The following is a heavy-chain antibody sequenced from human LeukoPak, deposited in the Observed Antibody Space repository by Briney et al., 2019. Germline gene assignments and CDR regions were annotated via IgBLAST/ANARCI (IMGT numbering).Heavy chain of an antibody. V-gene: IGHV4-38-2*02. J-gene: IGHJ4*02. Sequence: SETLSLTCTVSGYSISSGYYWGWIRQPPGKGLEWIGSIYHSGSTNYNPSLKSRVTISVDTSKNQFPLKLSSVTAADTAVYYCARSLYYGDYFFYWGQGTLVTVSS. D-gene: IGHD4-17*01. CDR1: GYSISSGYY. CDR2: IYHSGST. CDR3: ARSLYYGDYFFY.